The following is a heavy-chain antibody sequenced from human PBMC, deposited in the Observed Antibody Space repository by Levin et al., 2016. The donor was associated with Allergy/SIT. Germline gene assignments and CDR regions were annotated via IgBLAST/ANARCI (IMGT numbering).Heavy chain of an antibody. J-gene: IGHJ5*02. CDR2: IYYSGST. Sequence: WIRQPPGKGLEWIGYIYYSGSTNYNPSLKSRVTISVDTSKNQFSLKLSSVTAADTAVYYCARTDYGDYYGVITYWFDPWGQGTLVTVSS. CDR3: ARTDYGDYYGVITYWFDP. V-gene: IGHV4-59*01. D-gene: IGHD4-17*01.